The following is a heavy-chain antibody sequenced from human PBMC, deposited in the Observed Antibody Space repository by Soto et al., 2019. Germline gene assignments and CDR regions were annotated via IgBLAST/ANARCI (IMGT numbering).Heavy chain of an antibody. CDR1: GGSLSDYY. J-gene: IGHJ4*02. V-gene: IGHV4-34*01. CDR2: INHSGST. Sequence: SETLSLTCAVYGGSLSDYYWSWIRQPPGKGLEWIGEINHSGSTNYNPSLKSRVTISVDASKKQFSLKLSSVTAADTAVYYCARAETAMALYYFDYWGQGTLVTVSS. D-gene: IGHD5-18*01. CDR3: ARAETAMALYYFDY.